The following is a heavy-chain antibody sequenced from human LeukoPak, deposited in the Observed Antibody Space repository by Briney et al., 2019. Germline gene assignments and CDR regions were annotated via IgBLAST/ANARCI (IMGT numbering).Heavy chain of an antibody. Sequence: PGGSLRLSCAASGFTLSSYAMSWVRQAPGKGLEWVSAISGSGGSTYYADSVKGRFTISRDTSRSTLYLQMNSLRAEDAAVYYCAKAPVTSCRGAFCYPFDYWGQGTLVTVSS. D-gene: IGHD2-15*01. CDR3: AKAPVTSCRGAFCYPFDY. CDR1: GFTLSSYA. V-gene: IGHV3-23*01. CDR2: ISGSGGST. J-gene: IGHJ4*02.